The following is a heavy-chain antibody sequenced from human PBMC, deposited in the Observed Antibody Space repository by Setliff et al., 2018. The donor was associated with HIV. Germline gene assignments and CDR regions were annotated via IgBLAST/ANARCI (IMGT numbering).Heavy chain of an antibody. V-gene: IGHV4-39*07. D-gene: IGHD3-3*01. J-gene: IGHJ3*01. Sequence: PSETLSLTCTVSGDSISSSAYYWGWVRQPPGKGLEWIGSIYYSGTAYYNPSLRSRVTILVDTSNNNFSLKLNSVTAADTAMYHCARVIASGYNFWSGYPFDAFDVWGQGTRVTVSS. CDR2: IYYSGTA. CDR3: ARVIASGYNFWSGYPFDAFDV. CDR1: GDSISSSAYY.